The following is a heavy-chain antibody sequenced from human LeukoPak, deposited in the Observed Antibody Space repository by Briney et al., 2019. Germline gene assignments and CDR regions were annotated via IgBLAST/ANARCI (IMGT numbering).Heavy chain of an antibody. CDR2: IWHDGSDE. J-gene: IGHJ6*03. V-gene: IGHV3-33*01. D-gene: IGHD3-16*01. CDR3: AREIRGRYYYMEV. CDR1: GFTFSTYG. Sequence: SGGSLRLSCVASGFTFSTYGMNWVRQAPGKGPEWVAVIWHDGSDENYPDSVKGRFTIYRDNSRNTLYLQMNSLRVEDTAVYYCAREIRGRYYYMEVWGTGTTVTVSS.